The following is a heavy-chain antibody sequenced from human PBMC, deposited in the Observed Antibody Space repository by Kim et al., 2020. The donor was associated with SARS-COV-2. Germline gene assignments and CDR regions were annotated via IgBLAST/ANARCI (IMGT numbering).Heavy chain of an antibody. V-gene: IGHV4-30-2*04. Sequence: CYTPSLKSRVTTSLDTSRNQFSLNLSSVTVADTAVYYCARVHTSSWEIDYWGQGTLVTVSS. J-gene: IGHJ4*02. CDR3: ARVHTSSWEIDY. D-gene: IGHD6-13*01.